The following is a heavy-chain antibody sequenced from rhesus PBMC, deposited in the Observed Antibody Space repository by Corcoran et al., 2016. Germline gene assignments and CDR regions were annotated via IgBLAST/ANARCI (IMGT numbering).Heavy chain of an antibody. J-gene: IGHJ2*01. Sequence: QVQLPESGPGLVKPSETLSLPCAVSGGSISRTHWSWIRQPPGKGLEWIGRISGSGGSTDYNPSLKSRVTISTDTSKNQFSLKLSSVTAADTAVYYCARDRYWSDYYYWYFDLWGPGTPITISS. CDR3: ARDRYWSDYYYWYFDL. V-gene: IGHV4-173*01. D-gene: IGHD3-22*01. CDR2: ISGSGGST. CDR1: GGSISRTH.